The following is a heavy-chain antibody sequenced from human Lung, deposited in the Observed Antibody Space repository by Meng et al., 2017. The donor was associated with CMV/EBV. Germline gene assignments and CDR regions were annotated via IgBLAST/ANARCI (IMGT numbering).Heavy chain of an antibody. CDR2: IIPIFGTA. CDR1: GGTFSSCA. J-gene: IGHJ6*02. D-gene: IGHD2-2*01. V-gene: IGHV1-69*05. CDR3: ARADIVVVPAASGGAYYYYGMDV. Sequence: SLKISCKASGGTFSSCAISWVRQAPGHGLEWMGGIIPIFGTANYAQKFQGRVTITTDESTSTAYMELSSLRSEDTAVYYCARADIVVVPAASGGAYYYYGMDVWGQGTTVTVSS.